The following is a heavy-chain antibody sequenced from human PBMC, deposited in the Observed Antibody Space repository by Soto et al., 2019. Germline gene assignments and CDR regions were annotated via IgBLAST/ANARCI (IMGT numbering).Heavy chain of an antibody. Sequence: EVQLVESGGGLVTPGGSLTLSCAASGFSFSPAWMNWVRQAPGKGLEWVGLIKSKGGGGTADYAAPVKGRFIISRDDSXXXXXXXXXXXXXXXXXXXXXXXXQDFYYGRAVWGQGTTVTVSS. V-gene: IGHV3-15*07. J-gene: IGHJ6*02. CDR1: GFSFSPAW. CDR3: XXXQDFYYGRAV. CDR2: IKSKGGGGTA.